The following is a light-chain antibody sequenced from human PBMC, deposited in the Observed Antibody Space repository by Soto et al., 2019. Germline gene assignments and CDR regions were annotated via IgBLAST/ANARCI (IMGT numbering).Light chain of an antibody. J-gene: IGKJ1*01. CDR2: GAS. CDR3: QQYNSYPWT. CDR1: QNIDRW. Sequence: DIQMTQSPSTLSASVGDRVTITCRASQNIDRWLAWYQQNPGKAPNLLIYGASNLESGVPSRFSGSGSGTEFTLTISILRPDDFATYYCQQYNSYPWTFGQGTKVEIK. V-gene: IGKV1-5*03.